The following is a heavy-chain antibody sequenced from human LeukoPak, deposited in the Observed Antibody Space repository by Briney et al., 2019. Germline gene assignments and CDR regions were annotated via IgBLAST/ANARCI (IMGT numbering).Heavy chain of an antibody. Sequence: QPGRSLRLSCAASGFTFDDYAMPWVRQAPGKGLGWVSGISWNSGSIGYADSVKGRFTISRDNAKNSLYLQMNSLRAEDTALYYCARMIPDDAFDIWGQGTMVTVSS. D-gene: IGHD3-16*01. J-gene: IGHJ3*02. CDR2: ISWNSGSI. CDR3: ARMIPDDAFDI. CDR1: GFTFDDYA. V-gene: IGHV3-9*01.